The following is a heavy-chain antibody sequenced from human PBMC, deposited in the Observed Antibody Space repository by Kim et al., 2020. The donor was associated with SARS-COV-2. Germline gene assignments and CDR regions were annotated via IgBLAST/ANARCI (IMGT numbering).Heavy chain of an antibody. CDR2: INGDGSST. Sequence: GGSLRLSCAASGFTFSSYWMYWVRQVPGKGLVWVSRINGDGSSTRYAESVKGRFTISRDNAKNTLYLQMDSLRVEDTALYYCARDRGFGDYWGQGTLVTV. J-gene: IGHJ4*02. D-gene: IGHD3-10*01. CDR1: GFTFSSYW. V-gene: IGHV3-74*01. CDR3: ARDRGFGDY.